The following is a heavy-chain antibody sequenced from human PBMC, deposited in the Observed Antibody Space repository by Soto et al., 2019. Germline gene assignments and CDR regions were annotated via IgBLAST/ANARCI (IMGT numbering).Heavy chain of an antibody. V-gene: IGHV3-74*01. D-gene: IGHD1-26*01. Sequence: VQLVESGGGLVQPGGSLRLSCAASEFMLSSYWMYWVRQAPGQGLVWVSRIDTDGTSTAYADSVKGRFTISRDNAKNTLYLQMNSLRAEDTAVYYSTRLGGTDLIDYWGQGTLVTVSS. CDR2: IDTDGTST. CDR1: EFMLSSYW. J-gene: IGHJ4*02. CDR3: TRLGGTDLIDY.